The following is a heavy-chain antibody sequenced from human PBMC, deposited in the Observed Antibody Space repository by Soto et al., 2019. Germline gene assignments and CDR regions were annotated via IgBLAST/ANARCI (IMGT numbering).Heavy chain of an antibody. D-gene: IGHD4-17*01. Sequence: QLQLQESGPGLVKPSETLSLTCTVSGGSISSSSYYWGWIRQPPGKGLEWIGCIYYSGSTYYNPSLKSRVTISVDTSKNQFSLKLSSVTAADTAVYYCASLQYHDYGDLDYYYYGMDVWGQGTTVTVSS. V-gene: IGHV4-39*01. CDR3: ASLQYHDYGDLDYYYYGMDV. CDR1: GGSISSSSYY. CDR2: IYYSGST. J-gene: IGHJ6*02.